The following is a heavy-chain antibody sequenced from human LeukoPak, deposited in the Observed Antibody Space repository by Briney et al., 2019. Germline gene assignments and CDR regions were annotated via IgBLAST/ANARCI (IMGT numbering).Heavy chain of an antibody. V-gene: IGHV3-48*01. D-gene: IGHD5-18*01. CDR1: GFTFSSYS. CDR3: AESSDTAMAT. CDR2: IRSSGSII. Sequence: GGSLRLSCAASGFTFSSYSMNWVRQAPGKGPEWISYIRSSGSIIYYADSVKGRFTISRDNSKNTLYLQMNSLRAEDTAVYYCAESSDTAMATWGQGTLVTVSS. J-gene: IGHJ5*02.